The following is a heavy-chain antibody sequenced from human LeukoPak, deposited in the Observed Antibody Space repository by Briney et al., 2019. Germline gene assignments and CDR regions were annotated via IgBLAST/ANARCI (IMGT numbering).Heavy chain of an antibody. CDR2: IRSKASGGTT. D-gene: IGHD2-8*02. J-gene: IGHJ4*02. Sequence: QPGRSLRLSCTASGFTFGDYAMSWVRQAPGKGLEWVGFIRSKASGGTTEYAASVKGRFSISRDDYKTIAYLQMNSLKSEDTAVYYCTKYCSGVACYTDYWGQGTLVTVSS. V-gene: IGHV3-49*04. CDR1: GFTFGDYA. CDR3: TKYCSGVACYTDY.